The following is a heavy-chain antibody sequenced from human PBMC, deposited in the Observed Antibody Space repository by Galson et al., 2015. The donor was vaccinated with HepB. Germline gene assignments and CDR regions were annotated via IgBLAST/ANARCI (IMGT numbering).Heavy chain of an antibody. CDR1: GHSFTSYW. Sequence: QSGAEVKKPGESLKISCKGSGHSFTSYWIGWVRQMPGKGLEWMGIIYPGDSDTRYSPSFQGQVTISADKSISTAYLQWSSLKASDTAMYYCARRRYYGSGSYSIFDYWGQGTLVTVSS. D-gene: IGHD3-10*01. J-gene: IGHJ4*02. V-gene: IGHV5-51*03. CDR2: IYPGDSDT. CDR3: ARRRYYGSGSYSIFDY.